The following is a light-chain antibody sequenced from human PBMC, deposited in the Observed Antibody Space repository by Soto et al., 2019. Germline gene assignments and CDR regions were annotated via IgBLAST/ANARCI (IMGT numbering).Light chain of an antibody. CDR3: QHYGSSPWT. CDR1: QTVGNTY. Sequence: EIVLTQSPATLSLSPGERATLSCGASQTVGNTYLAWYQQKPGLAPRLLIYDASSRATGIPDRFSGSGSGTDFTLTISRLEPEDFAVYYCQHYGSSPWTFGQGTKVEIK. V-gene: IGKV3D-20*01. J-gene: IGKJ1*01. CDR2: DAS.